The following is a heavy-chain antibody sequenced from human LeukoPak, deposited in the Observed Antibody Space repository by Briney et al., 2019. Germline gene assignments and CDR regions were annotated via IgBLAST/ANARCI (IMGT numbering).Heavy chain of an antibody. Sequence: PSETLSLTCTVSGGSISNYYWSWIRQPPGKGLEWIGYIYYSGITNYNPSLKSRVTISVDTSKNQFSLKLSSVTAADTAVYYCARESTGVSYYFDYWGQGTLVTVSS. CDR3: ARESTGVSYYFDY. V-gene: IGHV4-59*01. D-gene: IGHD2-8*02. CDR1: GGSISNYY. CDR2: IYYSGIT. J-gene: IGHJ4*02.